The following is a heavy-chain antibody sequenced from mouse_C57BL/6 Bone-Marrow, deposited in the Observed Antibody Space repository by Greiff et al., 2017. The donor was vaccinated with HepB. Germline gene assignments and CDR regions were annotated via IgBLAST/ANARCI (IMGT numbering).Heavy chain of an antibody. CDR2: IYPGSGST. D-gene: IGHD1-1*01. V-gene: IGHV1-55*01. CDR1: GYTFTSYW. J-gene: IGHJ1*03. Sequence: QVQLQQPGAELVKPGASVKMSCKASGYTFTSYWITWVKQRPGQGLEWIGDIYPGSGSTNYNEKFKSKATLTVDTSSSTAYRQLSSLTSEDSAVYYCARRYYGSSWYFDVWGTGTTVTVSS. CDR3: ARRYYGSSWYFDV.